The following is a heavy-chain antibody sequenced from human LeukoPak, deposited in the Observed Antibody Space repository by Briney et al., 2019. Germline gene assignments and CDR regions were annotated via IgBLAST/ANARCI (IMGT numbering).Heavy chain of an antibody. Sequence: GRSLRLSCAVSGFTCSSHGMHWVRQAPGKGLEWVAAISYDGGKQYYADSVKGRFTISRDNAKNSLYLQMNSLRAEDTAVYYCARRQDYYDSSGYSYNYYMDVWGKGTTVTVSS. CDR3: ARRQDYYDSSGYSYNYYMDV. CDR2: ISYDGGKQ. CDR1: GFTCSSHG. D-gene: IGHD3-22*01. J-gene: IGHJ6*03. V-gene: IGHV3-30*03.